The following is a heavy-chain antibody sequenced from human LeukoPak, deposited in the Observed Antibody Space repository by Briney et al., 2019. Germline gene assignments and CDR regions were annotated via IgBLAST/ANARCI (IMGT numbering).Heavy chain of an antibody. V-gene: IGHV4-59*01. CDR2: IFYSGST. CDR1: GDSISSYY. Sequence: SETLSLTCTVSGDSISSYYWSWIRPPPGKGLEWIGYIFYSGSTNYNPSLKSRLTISVDTSKNQFPLKLSSVTAADTAVYYCARDTGSYSFDYWGQGTLVTVSS. D-gene: IGHD1-26*01. CDR3: ARDTGSYSFDY. J-gene: IGHJ4*02.